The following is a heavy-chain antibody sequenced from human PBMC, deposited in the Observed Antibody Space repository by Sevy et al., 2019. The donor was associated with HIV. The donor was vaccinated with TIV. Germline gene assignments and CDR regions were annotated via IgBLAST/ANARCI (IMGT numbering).Heavy chain of an antibody. CDR3: ARDRPYGSGTFYYYYGMDV. Sequence: GGYLRLSCAVSVFTFSRNAMHWVRQAPGKGLEWVAVISNDGRDKFYADSVKGRFTISRDNSKNTLYLQLNSLSGEDTAVYYCARDRPYGSGTFYYYYGMDVWGQGPTVTVSS. CDR2: ISNDGRDK. CDR1: VFTFSRNA. V-gene: IGHV3-30*04. J-gene: IGHJ6*02. D-gene: IGHD3-10*01.